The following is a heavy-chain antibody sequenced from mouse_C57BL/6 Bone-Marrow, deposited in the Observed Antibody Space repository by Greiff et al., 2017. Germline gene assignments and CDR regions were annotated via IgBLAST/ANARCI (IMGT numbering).Heavy chain of an antibody. CDR1: GYDFTNYL. V-gene: IGHV1-54*01. D-gene: IGHD1-1*01. J-gene: IGHJ1*03. CDR2: INPGSGGT. Sequence: VQLQQSGAELVRPGTSVKVSCKASGYDFTNYLIEWVKQRPGQGLEWIGVINPGSGGTNYNEKFKGKATLTADKSSSTAYMQLSSLTSEDSAVYFCARSGTTVVAHWYFDVWGTGTTVTVSS. CDR3: ARSGTTVVAHWYFDV.